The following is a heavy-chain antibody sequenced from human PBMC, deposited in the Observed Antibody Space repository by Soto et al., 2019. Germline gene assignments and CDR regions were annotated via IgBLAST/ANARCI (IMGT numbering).Heavy chain of an antibody. D-gene: IGHD3-16*02. Sequence: QVQLVESGGGVVQPGRSLRLSCAASGFTFSNYGMHWVRQAPGKGLESVALLWYDGTNKFYADSVKGRFTVSRDNSKKTVFLQMNGLRAEDTGVYYCARDLSGPLDSWGQGTPVTVSS. V-gene: IGHV3-33*01. CDR2: LWYDGTNK. CDR1: GFTFSNYG. J-gene: IGHJ4*02. CDR3: ARDLSGPLDS.